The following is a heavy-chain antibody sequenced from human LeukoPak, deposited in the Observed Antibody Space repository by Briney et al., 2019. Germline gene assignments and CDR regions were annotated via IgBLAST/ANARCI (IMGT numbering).Heavy chain of an antibody. D-gene: IGHD2-2*02. J-gene: IGHJ6*02. CDR3: ARDTHTGYCSSTSCYTPPSYYYGMDV. CDR2: INPSGGST. V-gene: IGHV1-46*01. Sequence: GASVKVSCKASGYTFTSYDINWVRQAPGQGLEWMGIINPSGGSTSYAQKFQGRVTMTRDTSTSTVYMELSSLRSEDTAVYYCARDTHTGYCSSTSCYTPPSYYYGMDVWGQGATVTVSS. CDR1: GYTFTSYD.